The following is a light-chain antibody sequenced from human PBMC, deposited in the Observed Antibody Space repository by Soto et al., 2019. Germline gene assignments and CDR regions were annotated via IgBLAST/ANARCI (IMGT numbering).Light chain of an antibody. J-gene: IGKJ4*01. Sequence: DIPMTQSPSSVSASVGDRVIITCRASQDLSRWLAWYQQKAGKAPQLLIYATSTLQSGVPSRFSGSGSGTEFTLTISSLPPEDFATYYCQQANSFPHTLGGGTRVEI. CDR3: QQANSFPHT. V-gene: IGKV1-12*01. CDR1: QDLSRW. CDR2: ATS.